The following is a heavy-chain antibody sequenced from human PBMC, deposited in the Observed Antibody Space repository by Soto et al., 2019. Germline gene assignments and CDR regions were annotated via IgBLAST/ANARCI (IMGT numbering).Heavy chain of an antibody. D-gene: IGHD4-4*01. CDR2: ISSYNGDT. Sequence: ASVKVSCKASGYTFTRSGISLARQAPGQGPEWMGWISSYNGDTNYAQKFQGRVTITRDTSASTAYMELSSLRSEDTAVYYCASSYSNYALIDYYYYGMDVWGQGTTVTVSS. J-gene: IGHJ6*02. CDR1: GYTFTRSG. V-gene: IGHV1-18*01. CDR3: ASSYSNYALIDYYYYGMDV.